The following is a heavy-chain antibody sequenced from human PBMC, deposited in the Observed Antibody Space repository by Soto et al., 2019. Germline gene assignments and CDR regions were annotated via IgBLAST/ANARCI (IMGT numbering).Heavy chain of an antibody. CDR3: ARDREFGKNYFYYGMDV. D-gene: IGHD3-10*01. CDR1: GFTFSSYG. CDR2: IWFDGSYK. V-gene: IGHV3-33*01. Sequence: QVQLVESGGGVVQPGRSLRLSCAASGFTFSSYGMHWVRQAPGKGLEWVAVIWFDGSYKYYADSVKGRFTISRDNSKNTLYLQMNSLRAEDTAVYYCARDREFGKNYFYYGMDVWGQGTTVTVSS. J-gene: IGHJ6*02.